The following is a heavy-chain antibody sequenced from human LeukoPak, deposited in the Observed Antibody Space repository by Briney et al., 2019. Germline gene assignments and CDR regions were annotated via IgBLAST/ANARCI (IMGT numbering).Heavy chain of an antibody. V-gene: IGHV3-23*01. D-gene: IGHD6-19*01. CDR2: ISGSGGST. CDR3: ATRGGIAVAGNQFDY. Sequence: GGSLRLSCAASGFTFSSYAMSWVRQAPGKELEWVSAISGSGGSTYYADSVKGRFTISRDNSKNTLYLQMNSLRAEDTAVYYCATRGGIAVAGNQFDYWGQGTLVTVSS. CDR1: GFTFSSYA. J-gene: IGHJ4*02.